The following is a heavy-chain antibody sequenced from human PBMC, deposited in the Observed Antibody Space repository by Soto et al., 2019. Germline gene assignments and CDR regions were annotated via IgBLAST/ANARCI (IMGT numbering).Heavy chain of an antibody. CDR1: GFTFSSYG. CDR3: ATLWFGESALGGMDV. CDR2: ISYDGSNK. V-gene: IGHV3-30*03. D-gene: IGHD3-10*01. Sequence: LRLSCAASGFTFSSYGMHWVRQAPGKGLEWVAVISYDGSNKYYADSVKGRFTISRDNSKNTLYLQMNSLRAEDTAVYYCATLWFGESALGGMDVWGQGTTVTVSS. J-gene: IGHJ6*02.